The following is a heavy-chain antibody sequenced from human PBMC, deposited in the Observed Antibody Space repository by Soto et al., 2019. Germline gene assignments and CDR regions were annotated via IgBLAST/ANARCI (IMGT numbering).Heavy chain of an antibody. J-gene: IGHJ4*02. D-gene: IGHD1-7*01. CDR3: TTFGNYAGNSPFDY. CDR1: DFTFNNAW. CDR2: IKSKTDGGTT. Sequence: GVSRRLSWAGSDFTFNNAWMNWVRQAPGKGLEWVGRIKSKTDGGTTDFAAPVKGRFTISRDDSKTTLYLQMNSLKTEDTAVYYCTTFGNYAGNSPFDYRAQRTLVTVSS. V-gene: IGHV3-15*07.